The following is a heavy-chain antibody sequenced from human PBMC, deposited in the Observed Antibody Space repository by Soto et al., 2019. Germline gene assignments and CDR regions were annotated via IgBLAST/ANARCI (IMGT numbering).Heavy chain of an antibody. CDR3: ARSGGDYDFWSGYADWFDP. D-gene: IGHD3-3*01. Sequence: GGSLRLSCAASGFTFSSYWMHWVRQSPGKGLVWVSRINSDGSSTSYADSVKGRFTISRDNAKNTLYLQMNSLRAEDTAVYYCARSGGDYDFWSGYADWFDPWGQGTLVTVSS. V-gene: IGHV3-74*01. CDR2: INSDGSST. J-gene: IGHJ5*02. CDR1: GFTFSSYW.